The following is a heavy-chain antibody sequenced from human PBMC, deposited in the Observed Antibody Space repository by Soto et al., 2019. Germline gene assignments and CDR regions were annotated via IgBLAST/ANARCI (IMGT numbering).Heavy chain of an antibody. V-gene: IGHV1-69*13. CDR3: ARTPYGSGSYYNNLNNYYYYYGMDV. CDR2: IIPIFGTA. CDR1: RCTLSSYA. J-gene: IGHJ6*02. Sequence: ASVQVSFMASRCTLSSYAIRWVRQPPCQGLEWMGGIIPIFGTANYAQKFQGRVTITADESTSPAYMELSSLRSEDTAVYYCARTPYGSGSYYNNLNNYYYYYGMDVWGQGTTVTVSS. D-gene: IGHD3-10*01.